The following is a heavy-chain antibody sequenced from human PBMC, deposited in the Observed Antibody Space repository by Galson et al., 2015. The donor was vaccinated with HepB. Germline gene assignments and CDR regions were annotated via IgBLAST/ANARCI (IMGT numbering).Heavy chain of an antibody. CDR1: GFTFSSYA. CDR2: ISGSGGST. J-gene: IGHJ4*02. D-gene: IGHD3-22*01. CDR3: AKVIERYYDSSGYYD. Sequence: SLRLSCAASGFTFSSYAMSWVRQTPGKGLEWVSAISGSGGSTYYADSVKGRFTISRDNSKNTLYLQMNSLRAEDTAVYYCAKVIERYYDSSGYYDWGQGTLVTVSS. V-gene: IGHV3-23*01.